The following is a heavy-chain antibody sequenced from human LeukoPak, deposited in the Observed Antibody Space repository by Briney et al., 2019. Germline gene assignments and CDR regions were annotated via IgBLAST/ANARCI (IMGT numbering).Heavy chain of an antibody. CDR2: ISGSGGST. V-gene: IGHV3-23*01. CDR3: AKVRTASGGYTYGVDY. D-gene: IGHD5-18*01. CDR1: GFTFSSYV. Sequence: PGGSLRLSCAASGFTFSSYVMSWGRQAPGEGLWWGSLISGSGGSTYYADSVKGRFTISRDNSKNTLSLQINSLRAEDTAVFYCAKVRTASGGYTYGVDYWGQGTLVTVSS. J-gene: IGHJ4*02.